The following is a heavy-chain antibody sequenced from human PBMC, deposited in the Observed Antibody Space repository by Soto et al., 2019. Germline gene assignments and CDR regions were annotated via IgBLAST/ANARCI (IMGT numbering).Heavy chain of an antibody. CDR1: GFDFDNYA. Sequence: GGSLRLSCVASGFDFDNYAMSWVRQAPGKGLEWVSLISATGGGTYYADSVKGRFTISRDNSHNTLYLQVHSLTAEDTAVYYCAKDRRAGGNSAFYFDFWGQGAQVTVSS. CDR3: AKDRRAGGNSAFYFDF. D-gene: IGHD3-16*01. CDR2: ISATGGGT. V-gene: IGHV3-23*01. J-gene: IGHJ4*02.